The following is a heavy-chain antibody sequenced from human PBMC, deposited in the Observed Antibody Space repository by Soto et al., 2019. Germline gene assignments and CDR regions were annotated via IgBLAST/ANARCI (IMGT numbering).Heavy chain of an antibody. CDR3: ARESGGGGYSYGLYYFDY. CDR1: GYTFTSYG. CDR2: ISAYNGNT. Sequence: QVQLVQSGAEVKKPGASVKVSCKASGYTFTSYGISWVRQAPGQGLEWMGWISAYNGNTNYAQELQGRVTMTTDTSTSTAYMELRSLRSDDTAVYYCARESGGGGYSYGLYYFDYWGQGTLVTVSS. D-gene: IGHD5-18*01. V-gene: IGHV1-18*04. J-gene: IGHJ4*02.